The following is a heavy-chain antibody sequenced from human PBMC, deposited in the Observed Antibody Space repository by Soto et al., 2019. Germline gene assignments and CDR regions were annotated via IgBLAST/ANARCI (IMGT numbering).Heavy chain of an antibody. CDR2: TDAGNGYT. CDR1: GYTFTTYP. V-gene: IGHV1-3*01. CDR3: TAWFGEFFYTMDV. D-gene: IGHD3-10*01. J-gene: IGHJ6*02. Sequence: GASVKVSCKASGYTFTTYPIHWVRQAPGQGLEWMGWTDAGNGYTKSSQRFQGRLTITRDTSATTAYMELSSLRSEDTAVYYCTAWFGEFFYTMDVWGQGTTVTVSS.